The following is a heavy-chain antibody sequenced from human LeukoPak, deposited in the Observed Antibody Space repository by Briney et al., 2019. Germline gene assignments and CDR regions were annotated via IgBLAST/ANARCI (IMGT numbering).Heavy chain of an antibody. CDR3: ATALGGTTNWNH. CDR2: ISLSNSDT. D-gene: IGHD1-1*01. Sequence: GESLKISCKGSGYSFINYWIGWVRQTPGKGLEWMGIISLSNSDTRYSPSFQGQVTISADKSIGTAYMEWTSLKASDTAMYYCATALGGTTNWNHWGQGTLVTVSS. V-gene: IGHV5-51*01. J-gene: IGHJ5*02. CDR1: GYSFINYW.